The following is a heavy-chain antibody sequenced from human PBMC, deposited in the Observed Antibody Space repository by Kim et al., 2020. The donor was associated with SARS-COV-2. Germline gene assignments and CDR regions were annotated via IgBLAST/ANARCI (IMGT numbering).Heavy chain of an antibody. Sequence: YPGDSETRYSQSFQDQVTSSADQSISTAYLKWSSLKASDTAMYYCARIGDYWGQGTLVTVSS. V-gene: IGHV5-51*01. J-gene: IGHJ4*02. CDR2: YPGDSET. D-gene: IGHD2-15*01. CDR3: ARIGDY.